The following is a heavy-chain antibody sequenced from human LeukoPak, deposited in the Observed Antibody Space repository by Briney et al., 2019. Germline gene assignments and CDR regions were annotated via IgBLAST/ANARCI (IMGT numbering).Heavy chain of an antibody. CDR3: AILPRRFLEWLPTGDGY. V-gene: IGHV3-23*01. Sequence: GGSLRLSCAASGFTFSSYSMNWVRQAPGKGLEWVSAISGSGGSTYYADSVKGRFTISRDNSKNTLYLQMNSLRAEDTAVYYCAILPRRFLEWLPTGDGYWGQGTLVTVSS. J-gene: IGHJ4*02. D-gene: IGHD3-3*01. CDR1: GFTFSSYS. CDR2: ISGSGGST.